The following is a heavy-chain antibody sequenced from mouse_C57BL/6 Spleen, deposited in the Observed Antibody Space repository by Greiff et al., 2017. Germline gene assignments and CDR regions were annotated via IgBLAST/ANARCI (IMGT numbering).Heavy chain of an antibody. CDR3: ARHRDSSGLDY. CDR1: GFTFSSYG. D-gene: IGHD3-2*02. Sequence: EVKLVESGGDLVKPGGSLKLSCAASGFTFSSYGMSWVRQTPEKRLEWVATISSGGSYTYYPDSVKGRFTISRDNAKNTRYLQMSSLKSEDTAMYYCARHRDSSGLDYWGQGTTLTVSS. CDR2: ISSGGSYT. J-gene: IGHJ2*01. V-gene: IGHV5-6*02.